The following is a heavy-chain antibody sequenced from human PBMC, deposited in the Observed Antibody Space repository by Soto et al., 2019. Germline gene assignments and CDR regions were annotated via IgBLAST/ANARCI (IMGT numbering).Heavy chain of an antibody. CDR1: GGSISSSSYY. Sequence: QRQLQESGPGLVKPWETLSLPWPVSGGSISSSSYYQVWIIQPPGKGLACIGSIHYSGSTHCNPYLKGRVTISVDTSKNQLALRLRSVSATDTCVYYCASSRARLSARPGAFHIMGQGTIVTVSS. CDR2: IHYSGST. V-gene: IGHV4-39*01. D-gene: IGHD6-6*01. J-gene: IGHJ3*02. CDR3: ASSRARLSARPGAFHI.